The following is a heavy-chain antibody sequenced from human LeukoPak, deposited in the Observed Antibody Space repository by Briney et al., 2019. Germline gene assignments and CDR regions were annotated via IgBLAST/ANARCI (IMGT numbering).Heavy chain of an antibody. CDR1: GFTVSSNY. Sequence: GGSLRLSCAASGFTVSSNYMTWVRQAPGKGLEWVSVIYSGGSTYYADSVKGRFTISRDNSKNTPYLQMNSLRVEDTAMYFCTRVGVGGYWGQGTLVTVSS. D-gene: IGHD3-16*01. CDR3: TRVGVGGY. CDR2: IYSGGST. V-gene: IGHV3-53*01. J-gene: IGHJ4*02.